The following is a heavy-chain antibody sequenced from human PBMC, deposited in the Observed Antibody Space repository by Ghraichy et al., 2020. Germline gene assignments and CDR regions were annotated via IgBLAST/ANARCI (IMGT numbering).Heavy chain of an antibody. Sequence: GGSRRLSCAASGFTFNNYVMNWVRQAPGKGLEYVSTISSNGGSTDYADSVKGRFTISRDNSKETLFLQMASLRPEDTAVYYCARGRGSYSVGAFDIWGQGILVAVSS. CDR2: ISSNGGST. CDR1: GFTFNNYV. J-gene: IGHJ3*02. D-gene: IGHD1-26*01. V-gene: IGHV3-64*02. CDR3: ARGRGSYSVGAFDI.